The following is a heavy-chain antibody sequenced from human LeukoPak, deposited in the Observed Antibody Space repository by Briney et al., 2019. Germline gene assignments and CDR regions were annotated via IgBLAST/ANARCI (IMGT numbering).Heavy chain of an antibody. V-gene: IGHV3-23*02. CDR2: ISGSGGST. Sequence: GGSLRLSCAASGITFSTYAMSWVRQAPGKGLEWVSAISGSGGSTYYNPSLKSRVTISVDKSKNQFSLKLSSVTAADTAVYYCARVRFLEWLLGYYYYGMDVWGQGTTVTVSS. J-gene: IGHJ6*02. CDR3: ARVRFLEWLLGYYYYGMDV. CDR1: GITFSTYA. D-gene: IGHD3-3*01.